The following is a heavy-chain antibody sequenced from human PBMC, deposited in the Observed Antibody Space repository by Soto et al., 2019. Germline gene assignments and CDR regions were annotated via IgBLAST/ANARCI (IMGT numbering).Heavy chain of an antibody. CDR1: GGTFSSYA. CDR2: IIPIFGTA. V-gene: IGHV1-69*13. J-gene: IGHJ5*02. CDR3: ARAPGYCSSTSCYMVWFDP. Sequence: GASVKVSCKASGGTFSSYAISWVRQAPGQGLEWMGGIIPIFGTANYAQKFQGRVTITADESTSTAYMELSSLRSEDTAVYYFARAPGYCSSTSCYMVWFDPWGQGTLVTVSS. D-gene: IGHD2-2*02.